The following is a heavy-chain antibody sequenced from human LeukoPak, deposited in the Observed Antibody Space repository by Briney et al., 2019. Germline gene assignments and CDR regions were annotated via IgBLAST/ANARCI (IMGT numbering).Heavy chain of an antibody. V-gene: IGHV3-30*19. Sequence: GRSLRLSCAASGFTFSSYGMHWVRQAPGKGLEWVAVISYDGSNKYYADSVKGRFTISRDNSKNTLYLQMNSLRAEDTAVYYCARMGAIPLDYWGQGTLVTVSS. CDR3: ARMGAIPLDY. D-gene: IGHD1-26*01. CDR1: GFTFSSYG. J-gene: IGHJ4*02. CDR2: ISYDGSNK.